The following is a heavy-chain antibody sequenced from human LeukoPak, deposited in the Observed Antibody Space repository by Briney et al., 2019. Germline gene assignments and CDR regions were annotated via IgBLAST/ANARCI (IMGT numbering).Heavy chain of an antibody. V-gene: IGHV4-39*07. CDR2: VHYSGGS. CDR1: GGSISSTTYY. D-gene: IGHD6-13*01. J-gene: IGHJ2*01. CDR3: ARAEQQLAPHWYFDL. Sequence: SETLSLTCTVSGGSISSTTYYWGWIRQSPGKGLEWIGSVHYSGGSYYNPSLKSRVTISLNTSKNQFSLNLSSVTAADTAVYYCARAEQQLAPHWYFDLWGRGTLVTVSS.